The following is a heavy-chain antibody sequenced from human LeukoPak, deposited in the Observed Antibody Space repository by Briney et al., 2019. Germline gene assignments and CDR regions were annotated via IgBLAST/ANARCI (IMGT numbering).Heavy chain of an antibody. V-gene: IGHV3-48*02. J-gene: IGHJ4*02. CDR1: GFTFSSYS. Sequence: GGSLRLSCAASGFTFSSYSMNWVRQAPGKGLEWVSYISSSSSTIYYADSVKGGFTISRDNAKNSLYLQMNSLRDEDTAVYYCARDQLGYCSGGSCLPSDYWGQGTLVTVSS. CDR3: ARDQLGYCSGGSCLPSDY. CDR2: ISSSSSTI. D-gene: IGHD2-15*01.